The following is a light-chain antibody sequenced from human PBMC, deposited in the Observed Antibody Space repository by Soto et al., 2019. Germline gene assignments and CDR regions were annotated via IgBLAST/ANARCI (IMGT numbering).Light chain of an antibody. Sequence: EIVLTQSPGTLSLSPGEGATVSCRVSQSINSKSLVWYQRKFGQAPRLLIYNTSSRATGIPDRFSGSGSGTDFTLTISGLEPEDFGVYYCQQRSDWPPITFGQGTRLEIK. J-gene: IGKJ5*01. CDR1: QSINSKS. CDR2: NTS. CDR3: QQRSDWPPIT. V-gene: IGKV3-11*01.